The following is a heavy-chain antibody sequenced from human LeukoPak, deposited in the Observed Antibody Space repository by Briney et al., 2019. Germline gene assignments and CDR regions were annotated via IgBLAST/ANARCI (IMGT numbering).Heavy chain of an antibody. Sequence: ASVKVSCKASGGTFSSYAISWVRQAPGQGLEWMGGIIPIFGTANYAQKFQGRVTITTDESTSTAYMELSSLRSEDTAVYYCARATYYYDSSGYYYFDYWGQGTLVTVSS. CDR3: ARATYYYDSSGYYYFDY. CDR2: IIPIFGTA. D-gene: IGHD3-22*01. CDR1: GGTFSSYA. V-gene: IGHV1-69*05. J-gene: IGHJ4*02.